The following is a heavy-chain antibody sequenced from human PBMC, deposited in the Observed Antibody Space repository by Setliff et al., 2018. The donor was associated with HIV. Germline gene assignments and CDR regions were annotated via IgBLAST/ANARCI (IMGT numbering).Heavy chain of an antibody. CDR1: GGSFSNYC. Sequence: SETLSLTCTVSGGSFSNYCWNWIRQSPGKGLEWIGYIFTSGSTHYNPSLQSRVTISIDPSKNQFSLKLSSVTAADTAVYYCARVRVAGTELDYWGQGTLVTVS. CDR2: IFTSGST. CDR3: ARVRVAGTELDY. V-gene: IGHV4-4*09. D-gene: IGHD6-19*01. J-gene: IGHJ4*02.